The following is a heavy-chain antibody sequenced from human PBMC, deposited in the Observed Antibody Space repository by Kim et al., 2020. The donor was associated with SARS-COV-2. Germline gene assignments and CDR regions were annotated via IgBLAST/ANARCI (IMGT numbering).Heavy chain of an antibody. V-gene: IGHV5-51*01. CDR1: GFSFTSYW. CDR3: ARQWPGDCSGGSCYSPYYYYGMDV. J-gene: IGHJ6*02. CDR2: IYPGDSDT. Sequence: GESLKISCKGSGFSFTSYWIGWVRQMPGKGLEWMGIIYPGDSDTRYSPSFQGQVTISADKSISTAYLQWSSLKASDTAMYYCARQWPGDCSGGSCYSPYYYYGMDVLGQGTTVTVSS. D-gene: IGHD2-15*01.